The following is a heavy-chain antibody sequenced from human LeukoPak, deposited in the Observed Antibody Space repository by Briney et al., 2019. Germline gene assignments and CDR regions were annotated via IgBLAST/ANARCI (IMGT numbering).Heavy chain of an antibody. V-gene: IGHV3-21*01. CDR2: ISSSSSYI. J-gene: IGHJ4*02. Sequence: GGSLRLSCAASGFTFSSYSMNWVRQAPGKGLEWVSSISSSSSYIYYADSVKGRFTISRDNAKNSLYLQMNSLRAEDAAVYYCARDTDYGDYVSGYWGQGTLVTVSS. D-gene: IGHD4-17*01. CDR3: ARDTDYGDYVSGY. CDR1: GFTFSSYS.